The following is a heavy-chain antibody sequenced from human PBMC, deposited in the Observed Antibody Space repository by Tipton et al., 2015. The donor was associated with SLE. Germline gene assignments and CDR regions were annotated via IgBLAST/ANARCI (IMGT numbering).Heavy chain of an antibody. CDR2: VYYSGST. Sequence: TLSLTCTVSGGSISSSSYYWGWIRQPPGKGLEWIGYVYYSGSTNYNPSLRGRITTSVDTSKNHFSLKLTSVTAADTAVYYCARHRWRWNDALDIWGQGTMVTVSS. D-gene: IGHD5-24*01. V-gene: IGHV4-61*05. CDR3: ARHRWRWNDALDI. CDR1: GGSISSSSYY. J-gene: IGHJ3*02.